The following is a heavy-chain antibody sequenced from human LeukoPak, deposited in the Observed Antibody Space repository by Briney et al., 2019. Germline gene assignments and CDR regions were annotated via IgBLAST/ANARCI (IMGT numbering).Heavy chain of an antibody. J-gene: IGHJ5*02. CDR3: ARNLPGYTSTRGWFDP. CDR2: IYYSGST. CDR1: GGSISSSSYY. V-gene: IGHV4-39*01. D-gene: IGHD6-19*01. Sequence: PSETLSLTCTVSGGSISSSSYYWGWIRQPPGKGLEWIGSIYYSGSTYYNPSLKSRVTISVDTSKNQFSLKLSSVTAADTAVYYCARNLPGYTSTRGWFDPWGQGTLVTVSS.